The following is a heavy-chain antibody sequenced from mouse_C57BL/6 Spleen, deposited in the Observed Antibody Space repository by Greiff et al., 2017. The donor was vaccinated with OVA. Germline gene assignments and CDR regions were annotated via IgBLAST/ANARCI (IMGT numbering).Heavy chain of an antibody. CDR2: IWGVGST. V-gene: IGHV2-6*01. D-gene: IGHD2-5*01. J-gene: IGHJ3*01. CDR3: ASRDSNYVFAY. CDR1: GFSLTSYG. Sequence: QVQLQQSGPGLVAPSQSLSITCTVSGFSLTSYGVDWVRQSPGKGLEWLGVIWGVGSTNYNSALNSRLGISKDNSKSQVFLKMNSLQTDDTAMYYCASRDSNYVFAYWGQGTLVTVSA.